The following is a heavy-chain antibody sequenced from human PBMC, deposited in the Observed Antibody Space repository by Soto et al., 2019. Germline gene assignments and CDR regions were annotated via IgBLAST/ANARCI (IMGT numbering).Heavy chain of an antibody. CDR1: GFTVSSNY. CDR3: ARARWWFPMCSLEL. CDR2: LYSGGST. Sequence: EVQLVESGGGLIQPGGSLRLSCAASGFTVSSNYMSWVRQAPGKGLEWVSVLYSGGSTYYADSVKGRFTISRDNSKNTLYLQMNSLRAEDTAVYYCARARWWFPMCSLELWGKGTKFTVSS. J-gene: IGHJ3*01. D-gene: IGHD2-15*01. V-gene: IGHV3-53*01.